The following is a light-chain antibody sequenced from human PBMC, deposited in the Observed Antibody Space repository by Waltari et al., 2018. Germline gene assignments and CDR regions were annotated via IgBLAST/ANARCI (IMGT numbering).Light chain of an antibody. CDR2: QDN. J-gene: IGLJ1*01. Sequence: SYDLTQPPSLSVSPGQTATITCSGHELDKTYTSWYQQKPGKSPVLALYQDNVRPSGIPGRVSGSNAGNPATLTISGTQAMDEADYYCLVWDSSIGVFGSGTKITVL. CDR1: ELDKTY. V-gene: IGLV3-1*01. CDR3: LVWDSSIGV.